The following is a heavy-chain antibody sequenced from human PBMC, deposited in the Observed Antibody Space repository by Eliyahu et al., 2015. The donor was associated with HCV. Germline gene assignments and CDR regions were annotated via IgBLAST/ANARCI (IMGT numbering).Heavy chain of an antibody. Sequence: EVQLLESGGGLVQPGGSLXLSCAASGFPFSSYAMSWVRQAPGKGREWVSAISGSGGSTYYADSVKGRFTISRDNSKNTLYLQMNSLRAEDTAVYYCANGEYSGSHDYWGQGTLVTVSS. CDR1: GFPFSSYA. V-gene: IGHV3-23*01. CDR2: ISGSGGST. J-gene: IGHJ4*02. CDR3: ANGEYSGSHDY. D-gene: IGHD1-26*01.